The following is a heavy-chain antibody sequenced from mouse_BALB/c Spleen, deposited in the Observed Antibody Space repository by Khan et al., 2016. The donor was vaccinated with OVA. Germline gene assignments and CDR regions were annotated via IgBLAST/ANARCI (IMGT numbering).Heavy chain of an antibody. J-gene: IGHJ2*01. V-gene: IGHV1-20*02. CDR2: INPHIGET. D-gene: IGHD1-1*01. CDR1: GYSFTGYF. Sequence: IQLVQSGPELVKPGASVKISCKASGYSFTGYFMNWVMQSHGKRLEWIGRINPHIGETFYNQKFTDKATLTVDESSTTAHVELRSLASEDSAVYYCARKNGSDFDYWGQGTTLTVSS. CDR3: ARKNGSDFDY.